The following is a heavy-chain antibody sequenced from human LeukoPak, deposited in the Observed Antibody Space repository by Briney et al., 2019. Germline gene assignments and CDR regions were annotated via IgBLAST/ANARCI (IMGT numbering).Heavy chain of an antibody. CDR1: GGSMSHH. CDR3: AGDSSGWSGWFDP. Sequence: SETLSLTCSVSGGSMSHHWSWIRQSPGKALEWIGYIYYSGTTNYNPSLKSRLTISVDTSKNQFSLKLSSVTAADTAVYYCAGDSSGWSGWFDPWGQGTLVTVSS. J-gene: IGHJ5*02. CDR2: IYYSGTT. V-gene: IGHV4-59*11. D-gene: IGHD6-19*01.